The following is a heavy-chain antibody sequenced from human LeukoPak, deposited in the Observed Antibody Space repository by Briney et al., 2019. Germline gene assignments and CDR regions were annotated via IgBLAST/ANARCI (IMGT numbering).Heavy chain of an antibody. CDR3: GRRGVGAAIDY. J-gene: IGHJ4*02. D-gene: IGHD1-26*01. CDR2: IDPSDSYT. CDR1: GHIFTNYW. Sequence: GESLKISCKASGHIFTNYWIAWVRQMPGKGLEWMGRIDPSDSYTNYSPSFQGHVTISADKSISTAYLQWSSLKASDTAMYYCGRRGVGAAIDYWGQGTLVTVSS. V-gene: IGHV5-10-1*01.